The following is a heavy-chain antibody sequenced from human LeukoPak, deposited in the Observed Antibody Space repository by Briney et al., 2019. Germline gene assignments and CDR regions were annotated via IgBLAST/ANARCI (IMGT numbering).Heavy chain of an antibody. CDR2: ISYDGSNE. CDR1: GFTFSSYA. CDR3: AKGGRLLWIPFDP. D-gene: IGHD3-10*01. Sequence: PGGSLRLSCGASGFTFSSYAMHWVRQAPGKGLEWVAVISYDGSNEYYVDSVKGRFSISRDNSMKTLYLQMNSLRAEDTAVYYCAKGGRLLWIPFDPWGQGTLVTVSS. V-gene: IGHV3-30*18. J-gene: IGHJ5*02.